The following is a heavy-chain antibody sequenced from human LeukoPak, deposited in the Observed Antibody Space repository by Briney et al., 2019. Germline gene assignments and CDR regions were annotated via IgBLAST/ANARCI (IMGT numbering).Heavy chain of an antibody. CDR2: ISGYNGNT. D-gene: IGHD6-13*01. Sequence: ASVKVSCEASRYTFSSYCISWVRQATGQGLEWMGCISGYNGNTKYGEKIQGRVTMTTDTSTSTTYMELRSLRSDDTAVSYCAREGIPAAGGLDYWGQGTLVTVSS. CDR3: AREGIPAAGGLDY. J-gene: IGHJ4*02. CDR1: RYTFSSYC. V-gene: IGHV1-18*01.